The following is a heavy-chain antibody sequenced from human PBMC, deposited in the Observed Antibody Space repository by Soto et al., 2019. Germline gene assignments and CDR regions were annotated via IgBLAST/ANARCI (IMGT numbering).Heavy chain of an antibody. V-gene: IGHV3-11*01. CDR2: ISSSGSTI. D-gene: IGHD2-2*01. CDR3: ARGLIFISTSSRVGPVDF. Sequence: GGSLRLSCAASGFTFSDYYMSWIRQAPGKGLEWVSYISSSGSTICYADSVKGRFTISRDNAKNSLYLQMNSLRAEDTAVYYCARGLIFISTSSRVGPVDFWGQGPTVTV. CDR1: GFTFSDYY. J-gene: IGHJ6*02.